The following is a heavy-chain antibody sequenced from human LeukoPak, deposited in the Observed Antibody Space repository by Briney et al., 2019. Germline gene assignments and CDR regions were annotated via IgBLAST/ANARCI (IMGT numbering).Heavy chain of an antibody. CDR3: ARTYGDYNAFYFDY. CDR1: GYTFTSYG. J-gene: IGHJ4*02. CDR2: ISAYNGNT. D-gene: IGHD4-17*01. Sequence: GASVKVSCKASGYTFTSYGISWVRQAPGQGLEWMGWISAYNGNTKYAQKLQGRVTMTTDTSTSTAYMELRSLRSDDTAVYYCARTYGDYNAFYFDYWGQGTLVTVSP. V-gene: IGHV1-18*01.